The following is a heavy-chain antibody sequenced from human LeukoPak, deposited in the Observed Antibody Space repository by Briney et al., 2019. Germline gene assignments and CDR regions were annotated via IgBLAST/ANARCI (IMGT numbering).Heavy chain of an antibody. Sequence: PSETLSLTCTVSGGSLSSYYWGWIRQPPGKGLEWIGSIYYSGRTYYNPSLKSRVTISVDTSKNQFSLRLSSVTAADTAVYYCARDFASSIAAAVIPQYDYWGQGTLVTVSS. CDR3: ARDFASSIAAAVIPQYDY. J-gene: IGHJ4*02. CDR1: GGSLSSYY. CDR2: IYYSGRT. V-gene: IGHV4-39*07. D-gene: IGHD6-13*01.